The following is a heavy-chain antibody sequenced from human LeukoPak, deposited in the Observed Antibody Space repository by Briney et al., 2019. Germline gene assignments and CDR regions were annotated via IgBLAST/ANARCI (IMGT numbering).Heavy chain of an antibody. CDR3: ARNIQRYCSGGSCYSNWYFDL. J-gene: IGHJ2*01. Sequence: GESLKISCKGSEYSFTSHWIGWVRQIPGKGPEWMGVIYPGDSDTRYSPSFQGQVTISADKSISTAYLQWNSLKASDTAMYYCARNIQRYCSGGSCYSNWYFDLWGRGTLVTVSS. CDR2: IYPGDSDT. V-gene: IGHV5-51*01. D-gene: IGHD2-15*01. CDR1: EYSFTSHW.